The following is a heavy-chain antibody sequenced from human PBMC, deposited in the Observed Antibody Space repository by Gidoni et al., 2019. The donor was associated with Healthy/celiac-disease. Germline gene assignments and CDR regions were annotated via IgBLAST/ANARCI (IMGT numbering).Heavy chain of an antibody. CDR3: ARVGYGGSYLDY. V-gene: IGHV4-59*01. D-gene: IGHD1-26*01. CDR2: IYYSGRT. CDR1: GGSISSYY. J-gene: IGHJ4*02. Sequence: QVQLQESGPGLVKHSETLSLTCTVPGGSISSYYWSLIRQPPGKGLEWIWYIYYSGRTNYNPSLKSRVTISVDTSKNQFSLKLSSVTAADTAVYYCARVGYGGSYLDYWGQGTLVTVSS.